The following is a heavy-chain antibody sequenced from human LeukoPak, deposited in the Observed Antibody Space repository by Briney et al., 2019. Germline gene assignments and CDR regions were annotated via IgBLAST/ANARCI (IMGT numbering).Heavy chain of an antibody. CDR3: ASSRITMVRGVMARDYYYYYMDV. Sequence: PGGSLRLSCAASGFTFSSYWMSWVRQAPGKGLEWVANIKQDGSEKYYVDSVKGRFTISRDNAKNSLYLQMNSLRAEDTAVYYCASSRITMVRGVMARDYYYYYMDVWGKWTTVTVSS. CDR2: IKQDGSEK. J-gene: IGHJ6*03. D-gene: IGHD3-10*01. CDR1: GFTFSSYW. V-gene: IGHV3-7*01.